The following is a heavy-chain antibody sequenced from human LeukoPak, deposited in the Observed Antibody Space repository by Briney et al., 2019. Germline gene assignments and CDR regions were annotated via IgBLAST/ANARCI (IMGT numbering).Heavy chain of an antibody. CDR3: AGEVVASTLGAFDI. V-gene: IGHV4-30-4*01. Sequence: SQTLSLTCTVSGGSISSGDYYWSWIRQPPGKGLEWIGYIYYSGSTYYNPSLKSRVTISVDTSKNQFSLKLSSVTAADTAVYYYAGEVVASTLGAFDIWGQGTMVTVSS. CDR2: IYYSGST. CDR1: GGSISSGDYY. J-gene: IGHJ3*02. D-gene: IGHD2-15*01.